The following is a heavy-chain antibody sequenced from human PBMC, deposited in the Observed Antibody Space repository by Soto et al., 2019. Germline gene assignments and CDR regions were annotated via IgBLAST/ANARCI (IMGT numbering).Heavy chain of an antibody. Sequence: QVQLVESGGVVVQPGRSLRLSCAASGFTFSSYGMHWVRQAPGKGLEWVAVISYDGSNKYYAASVKGRFTISRDNSKNTLYLQMNSLRAADTAVYYCERARVGATAYFQHGDQGTLFTVSS. CDR2: ISYDGSNK. J-gene: IGHJ1*01. CDR3: ERARVGATAYFQH. V-gene: IGHV3-30*03. CDR1: GFTFSSYG. D-gene: IGHD1-26*01.